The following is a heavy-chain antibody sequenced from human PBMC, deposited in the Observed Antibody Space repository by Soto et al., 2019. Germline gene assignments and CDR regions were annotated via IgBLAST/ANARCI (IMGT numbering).Heavy chain of an antibody. CDR1: GGSFSAYS. CDR3: ARARFDSWSHIYYGLDV. CDR2: ITHGGST. V-gene: IGHV4-34*01. Sequence: SETLSLTCGVYGGSFSAYSWTWLRQSPGKGLEWIGEITHGGSTDYNPALKSRLVMSVDTSKNQFSLRVTSVTAADAAVYFCARARFDSWSHIYYGLDVWGQGTTVTVS. J-gene: IGHJ6*02. D-gene: IGHD3-3*01.